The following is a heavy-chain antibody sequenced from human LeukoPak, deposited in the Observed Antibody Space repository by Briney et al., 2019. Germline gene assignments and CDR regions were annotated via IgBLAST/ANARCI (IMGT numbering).Heavy chain of an antibody. D-gene: IGHD6-13*01. V-gene: IGHV3-7*01. CDR1: GFTFSSYW. CDR2: IKQDGSEK. Sequence: GGSLRLFCGASGFTFSSYWMSWVRQAPGKGLEWVANIKQDGSEKYYVDSVKGRFTISRDNAKNSLYLQMNSLRAEDTAVYYCARAPGYSSSWGQGTLVTVSS. CDR3: ARAPGYSSS. J-gene: IGHJ4*02.